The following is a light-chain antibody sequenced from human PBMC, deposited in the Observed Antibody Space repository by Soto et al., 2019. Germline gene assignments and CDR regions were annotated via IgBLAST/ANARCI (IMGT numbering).Light chain of an antibody. Sequence: EIVLTQSPATLSLSPGDGATLSCRASQSVSSYLAWYQQKPGQAPRLLIYGASIRATGTPARFSGSGSGTDFTLTISSLEAEAFAVYYCQQRDNWTLTFGGGTKVDIK. CDR1: QSVSSY. V-gene: IGKV3-11*01. J-gene: IGKJ4*01. CDR2: GAS. CDR3: QQRDNWTLT.